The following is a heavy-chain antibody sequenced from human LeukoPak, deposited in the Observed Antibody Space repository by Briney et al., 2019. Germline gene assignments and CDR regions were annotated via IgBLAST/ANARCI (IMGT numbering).Heavy chain of an antibody. V-gene: IGHV1-8*01. CDR2: MNPNSGNT. CDR3: ARGNYDFWSGYYGNWFDP. Sequence: ASVKVSCKASGYTFTSYDINWVRQATGQGLEWMGWMNPNSGNTSYAQKFQGRVTMTRNTSISTAYMELSSLRSEDTAVYYCARGNYDFWSGYYGNWFDPWGQGTLVTVSS. J-gene: IGHJ5*02. CDR1: GYTFTSYD. D-gene: IGHD3-3*01.